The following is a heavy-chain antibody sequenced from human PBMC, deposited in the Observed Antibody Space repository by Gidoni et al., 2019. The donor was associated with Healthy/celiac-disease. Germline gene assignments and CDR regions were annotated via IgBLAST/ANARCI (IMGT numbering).Heavy chain of an antibody. J-gene: IGHJ4*02. CDR2: ISGSGAST. CDR3: AKQSGITMVRGVIFVY. D-gene: IGHD3-10*01. V-gene: IGHV3-23*01. Sequence: EVQLLESGGGLVQPGGSLRLSCAASGFTFSSYAMSWVRQAPGKGLEWVSAISGSGASTYYADSVKGRFTISRDNSKNPLYLQMNSLRAEDTAVYYCAKQSGITMVRGVIFVYWGQGTLVTVSS. CDR1: GFTFSSYA.